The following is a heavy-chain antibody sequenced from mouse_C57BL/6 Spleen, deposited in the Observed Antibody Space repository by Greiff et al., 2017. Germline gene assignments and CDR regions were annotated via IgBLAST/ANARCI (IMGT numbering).Heavy chain of an antibody. CDR2: IYPGDGDT. V-gene: IGHV1-80*01. D-gene: IGHD2-3*01. CDR3: ARRGGLLLFDY. Sequence: QVQLKESGAELVKPGASVKISCKASGYAFSSYWMNWVKQRPGKGLEWIGQIYPGDGDTNYNGKFKGKATLTADKSSSTAYMQLSSLTSEDSAVYFCARRGGLLLFDYWGQGTTLTVSS. J-gene: IGHJ2*01. CDR1: GYAFSSYW.